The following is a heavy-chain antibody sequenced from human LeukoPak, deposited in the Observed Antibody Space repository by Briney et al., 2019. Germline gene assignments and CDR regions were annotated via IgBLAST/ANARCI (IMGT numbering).Heavy chain of an antibody. CDR3: ARRPYYYDSSGYYYWDY. CDR1: GYSFTSYW. CDR2: IYPGDSDT. V-gene: IGHV5-51*01. J-gene: IGHJ4*02. D-gene: IGHD3-22*01. Sequence: GESLKISCKGSGYSFTSYWIGWVRQMPGKGLEWMGIIYPGDSDTRYSPSFQGQVTISADKSISTAYLQWSSLKASDTTMYYCARRPYYYDSSGYYYWDYWGQGTLVTVSS.